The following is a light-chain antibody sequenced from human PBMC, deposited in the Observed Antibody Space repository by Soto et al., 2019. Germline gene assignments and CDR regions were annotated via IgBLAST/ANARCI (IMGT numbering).Light chain of an antibody. Sequence: IPLTQSPSSLSASVGDRVTITCRASQGISSSLAWYQQKPGKAPKLLIHGASTLESGVPSRFSGSGSGTDFTLTISSLQPEDVATYYCQKCGVAPFTFGGGTKVDIK. V-gene: IGKV1-13*02. CDR3: QKCGVAPFT. J-gene: IGKJ4*01. CDR1: QGISSS. CDR2: GAS.